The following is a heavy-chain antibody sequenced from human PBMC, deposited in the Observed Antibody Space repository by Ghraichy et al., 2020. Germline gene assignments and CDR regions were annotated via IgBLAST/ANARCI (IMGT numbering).Heavy chain of an antibody. CDR1: GGSIIGDW. D-gene: IGHD3-3*01. J-gene: IGHJ5*02. V-gene: IGHV4-59*01. CDR2: IHDTGSH. CDR3: AKTLRFFGGFDP. Sequence: GSLRLSCTVSGGSIIGDWWSWIRQPPGKGLEWIGYIHDTGSHHYNPSIQSRVTLSLDTSKNQISLNLTSVTAADTAVYYCAKTLRFFGGFDPWGQGTLVTVSS.